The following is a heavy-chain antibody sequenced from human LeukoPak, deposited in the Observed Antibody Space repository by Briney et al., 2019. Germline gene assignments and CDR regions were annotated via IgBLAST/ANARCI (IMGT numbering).Heavy chain of an antibody. D-gene: IGHD6-19*01. CDR1: GGTFSSYA. CDR2: IIPIFGTA. Sequence: SVKVSCKASGGTFSSYAISWVRQAPGQGLEWMGRIIPIFGTANYAQKFQGRVTITTDESTSTAYMELSSLRSEDTAVYYCARDGRGDSSGRGFYYYYYMDVWGKGTTVTVSS. V-gene: IGHV1-69*05. J-gene: IGHJ6*03. CDR3: ARDGRGDSSGRGFYYYYYMDV.